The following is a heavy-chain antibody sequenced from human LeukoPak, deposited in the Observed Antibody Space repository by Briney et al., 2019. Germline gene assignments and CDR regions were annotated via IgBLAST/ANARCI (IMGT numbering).Heavy chain of an antibody. V-gene: IGHV4-39*01. CDR2: IYYSGST. D-gene: IGHD6-6*01. J-gene: IGHJ4*02. Sequence: NPSETLSLTCTVSGGSISSSSYYWGWIRQPPGKGLEWIGSIYYSGSTYYNPSPKSRVTISVDTSKNQFSLKLSSVTAADTAVYYCARQWSIAARPEKFDYWGQGTLVTVSS. CDR3: ARQWSIAARPEKFDY. CDR1: GGSISSSSYY.